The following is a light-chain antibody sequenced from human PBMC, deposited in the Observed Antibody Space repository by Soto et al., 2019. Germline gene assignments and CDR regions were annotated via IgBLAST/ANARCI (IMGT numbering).Light chain of an antibody. V-gene: IGKV3-11*01. Sequence: EIVLTQSPATLSLSPLERATLSSRASQSVSSYLAWYQQKPGQAPRLLIYDASNRATGIPARFSGSGSGTDFTLTISSLEPEDFAVYYCQQRSNWPPITFGQGTRLEIK. CDR3: QQRSNWPPIT. J-gene: IGKJ5*01. CDR1: QSVSSY. CDR2: DAS.